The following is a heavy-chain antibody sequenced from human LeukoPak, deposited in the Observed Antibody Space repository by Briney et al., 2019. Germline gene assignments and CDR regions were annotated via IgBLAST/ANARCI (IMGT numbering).Heavy chain of an antibody. J-gene: IGHJ6*03. CDR3: ARVSAGYHYMDV. V-gene: IGHV4-4*07. Sequence: SETLSLTCIVSGGSISSYYWSWIRQPAGKGLEWIGRIYTSGSTNYNPSLKSRVTISVDTSKNQFSLKLSSVTAADTAVYYCARVSAGYHYMDVWGKGTTVTVTS. CDR2: IYTSGST. CDR1: GGSISSYY. D-gene: IGHD6-25*01.